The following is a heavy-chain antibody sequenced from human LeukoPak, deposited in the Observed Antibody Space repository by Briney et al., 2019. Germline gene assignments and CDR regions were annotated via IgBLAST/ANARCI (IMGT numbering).Heavy chain of an antibody. J-gene: IGHJ4*02. CDR2: IQFDGGNK. V-gene: IGHV3-30*02. D-gene: IGHD5-24*01. CDR1: GFTFSGFG. CDR3: AREGRWLQAHFDY. Sequence: GGSLRLSCAASGFTFSGFGIHWVRQAPGKGLERVAFIQFDGGNKYYADSVKGRFTISRDNAKNTLHLQMDSLRGEDTAVYYCAREGRWLQAHFDYWGQGTLVTVSP.